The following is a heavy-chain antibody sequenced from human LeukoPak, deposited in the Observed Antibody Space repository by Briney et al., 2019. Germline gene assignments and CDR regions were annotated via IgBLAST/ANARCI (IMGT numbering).Heavy chain of an antibody. Sequence: PGGSLRLSCAASGFTFSDYYMSWIRQAPGKGLEWVSYISYSSSYTNYADSVKGRFTISRDNAKNSLFLQINSLRAEDTAAYYCARDVIYGSGSSRLFDIWGQGTLVTVSS. D-gene: IGHD3-10*01. CDR2: ISYSSSYT. V-gene: IGHV3-11*05. CDR1: GFTFSDYY. J-gene: IGHJ3*02. CDR3: ARDVIYGSGSSRLFDI.